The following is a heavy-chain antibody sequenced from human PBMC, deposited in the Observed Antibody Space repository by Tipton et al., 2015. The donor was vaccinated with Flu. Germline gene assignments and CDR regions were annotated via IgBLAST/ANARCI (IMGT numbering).Heavy chain of an antibody. CDR2: IDYSGST. V-gene: IGHV4-39*07. CDR3: ARDDIVVVNSPGNGFHP. CDR1: GGSLNTYY. Sequence: LRLSCTVSGGSLNTYYWGWIRQPPGKGLERIASIDYSGSTYYNPSLRSRVTMSVDTSQQQFSLKLSSVTAADTAVYYCARDDIVVVNSPGNGFHPWGQGTLVNVSS. D-gene: IGHD3-22*01. J-gene: IGHJ5*02.